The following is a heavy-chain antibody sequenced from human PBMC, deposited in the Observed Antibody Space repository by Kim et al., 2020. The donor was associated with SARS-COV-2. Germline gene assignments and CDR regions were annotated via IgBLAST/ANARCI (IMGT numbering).Heavy chain of an antibody. J-gene: IGHJ6*02. CDR1: GFTFSTYG. CDR3: ARIGCTGGSCKPYYYYALDV. V-gene: IGHV3-33*01. D-gene: IGHD2-15*01. Sequence: GGGVVQPGRSLRLSCAASGFTFSTYGMLWVRQAPGKGLEWVAVIWYDGSIKYYADSVKGRFTSSRDNSKNTLYLQMNSLRAEDTAVYYCARIGCTGGSCKPYYYYALDVWGQGTTVTVSS. CDR2: IWYDGSIK.